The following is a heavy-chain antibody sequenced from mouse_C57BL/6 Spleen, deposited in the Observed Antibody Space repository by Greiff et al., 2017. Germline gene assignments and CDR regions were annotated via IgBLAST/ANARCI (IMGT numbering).Heavy chain of an antibody. Sequence: QVQLQQPGAELVRPGTSVKLSCKASGYTFTSYWMHWVKQRPGQGLEWIGVIDPSDSYTNYNQKFKGKATLTVDTSSSTAYMQLSSLTSEDSAVYYCASYSNYYAMDYWGQGTSVTVSS. D-gene: IGHD2-5*01. CDR1: GYTFTSYW. CDR3: ASYSNYYAMDY. J-gene: IGHJ4*01. CDR2: IDPSDSYT. V-gene: IGHV1-59*01.